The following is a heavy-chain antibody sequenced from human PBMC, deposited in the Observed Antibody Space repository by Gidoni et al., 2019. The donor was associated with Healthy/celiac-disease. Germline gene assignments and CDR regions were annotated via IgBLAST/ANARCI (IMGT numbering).Heavy chain of an antibody. D-gene: IGHD2-2*01. J-gene: IGHJ3*02. CDR1: GGSFSGYY. CDR3: ARALAPDIVVVPAAPNDAFDI. V-gene: IGHV4-34*01. Sequence: QVQLQQWGAGLLKPSETLSLTCAVYGGSFSGYYWSWIRQPPGKGLEWIGEINHSGSTNYNPSLKSRVTISVDTSKNQFSLKLSSVTAADTAVYYCARALAPDIVVVPAAPNDAFDIWGQGTMVTVSS. CDR2: INHSGST.